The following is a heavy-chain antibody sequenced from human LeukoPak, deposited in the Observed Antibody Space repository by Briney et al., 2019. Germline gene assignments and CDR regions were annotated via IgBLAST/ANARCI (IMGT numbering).Heavy chain of an antibody. CDR3: ARLVGYSYGQVDN. V-gene: IGHV4-39*01. CDR2: IYYSRNT. J-gene: IGHJ4*02. D-gene: IGHD5-18*01. CDR1: GVSISSSSYY. Sequence: SETLSLTCTVSGVSISSSSYYWGWIRQRPGKGLEWIGSIYYSRNTYFNPSLKGRVTISVDTSKSQFSLKLNSVNAADTAVYYCARLVGYSYGQVDNWGQGTLVTVSS.